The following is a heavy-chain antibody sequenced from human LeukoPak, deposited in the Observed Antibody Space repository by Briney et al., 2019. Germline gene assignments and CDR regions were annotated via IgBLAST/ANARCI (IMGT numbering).Heavy chain of an antibody. D-gene: IGHD2-15*01. Sequence: ASVKVSCKASGYTFTSYDINWVRQATGQGLEWMGWMNPNSGNTGYAQKFQGRVTMTRNTSISTAYMELSSLRSEDTAVYYCARGIVGYCSGGSCENWFDPWGQGTLVTVSP. CDR1: GYTFTSYD. J-gene: IGHJ5*02. V-gene: IGHV1-8*01. CDR3: ARGIVGYCSGGSCENWFDP. CDR2: MNPNSGNT.